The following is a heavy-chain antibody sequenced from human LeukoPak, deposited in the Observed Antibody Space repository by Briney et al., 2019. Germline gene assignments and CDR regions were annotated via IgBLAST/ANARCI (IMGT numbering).Heavy chain of an antibody. CDR3: VREFYSALWD. CDR1: GFTFSTYL. J-gene: IGHJ4*02. V-gene: IGHV3-74*01. D-gene: IGHD2-21*01. Sequence: GVPLRLSCAASGFTFSTYLMHWVRQAPGKGLVWVSRINSDGSGTGFADSLNGRFTISRDNAKNILYLQMNSLRAEDTAVYYCVREFYSALWDWGQGTLVTVSS. CDR2: INSDGSGT.